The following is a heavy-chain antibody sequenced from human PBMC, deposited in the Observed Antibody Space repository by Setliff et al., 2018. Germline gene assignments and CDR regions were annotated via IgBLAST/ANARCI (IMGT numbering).Heavy chain of an antibody. Sequence: PGGSLRLSCAASGFTFSNYWMSWVRQAPGKGLEWVDNIKQDGSEKYYVDSVKGRFTISRDNAKNSLSLQMNSLRAEDTAVYYCARGDYYDSSGYFTDAFDIWGQGTMVTVSS. CDR2: IKQDGSEK. J-gene: IGHJ3*02. CDR1: GFTFSNYW. CDR3: ARGDYYDSSGYFTDAFDI. V-gene: IGHV3-7*01. D-gene: IGHD3-22*01.